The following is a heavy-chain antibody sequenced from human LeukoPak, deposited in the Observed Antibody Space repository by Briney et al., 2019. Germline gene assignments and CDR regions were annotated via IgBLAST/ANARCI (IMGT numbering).Heavy chain of an antibody. D-gene: IGHD6-19*01. CDR3: ARGFRLYSSGWNWFDP. CDR1: GGSISSSNYY. V-gene: IGHV4-61*02. J-gene: IGHJ5*02. Sequence: SQTLSLTCSVSGGSISSSNYYWSWIRQPAGKGLEWIGRIYTSESTNYNPSLKSRVTISVDTSRNQFSLKLSSVTAADTAVYYCARGFRLYSSGWNWFDPWGQGTLVTVSS. CDR2: IYTSEST.